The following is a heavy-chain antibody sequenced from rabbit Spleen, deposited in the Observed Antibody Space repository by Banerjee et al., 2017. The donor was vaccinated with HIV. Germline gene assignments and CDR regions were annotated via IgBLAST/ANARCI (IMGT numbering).Heavy chain of an antibody. CDR3: ARDDGSYDYIDGYFNL. D-gene: IGHD6-1*01. CDR2: IDTTSSTT. V-gene: IGHV1S40*01. CDR1: GFGLSRSYY. J-gene: IGHJ4*01. Sequence: QSLEESGGGLVKPGASLTLTCTASGFGLSRSYYMCWVRQAPGKGLEWIGCIDTTSSTTWYASWAKGRFTISRSSSTTVTLQLTSLTAADTATYFCARDDGSYDYIDGYFNLWGPGTLVTVS.